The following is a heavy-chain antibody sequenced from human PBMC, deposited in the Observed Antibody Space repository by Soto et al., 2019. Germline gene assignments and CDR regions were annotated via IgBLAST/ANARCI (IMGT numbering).Heavy chain of an antibody. D-gene: IGHD6-6*01. J-gene: IGHJ3*02. V-gene: IGHV1-8*01. CDR3: ARDAYSSSSYAPLDAFDI. CDR1: GYTFTSYD. Sequence: GASVKVSCKASGYTFTSYDINWVRQATGQGLEWMGWMNPNSGNTGYAQKFQGRVTMTRNTSISTAYMELSSLRSDDTAVYYCARDAYSSSSYAPLDAFDIWGQGTMVTVSS. CDR2: MNPNSGNT.